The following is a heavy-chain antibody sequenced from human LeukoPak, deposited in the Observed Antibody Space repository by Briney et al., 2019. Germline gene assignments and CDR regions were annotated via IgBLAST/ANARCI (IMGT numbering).Heavy chain of an antibody. J-gene: IGHJ4*02. CDR3: ARELAGHYYGSGSSFDY. CDR1: GFTFDDYA. V-gene: IGHV3-9*01. D-gene: IGHD3-10*01. CDR2: ISWNGGNV. Sequence: GRSLRLSCAASGFTFDDYAMHWVRQAPGRGLEWVSGISWNGGNVGYADFVKGRFTISRDNAKNFLCLQMNSLRAEDTAVYYCARELAGHYYGSGSSFDYWGQGTLVTVSS.